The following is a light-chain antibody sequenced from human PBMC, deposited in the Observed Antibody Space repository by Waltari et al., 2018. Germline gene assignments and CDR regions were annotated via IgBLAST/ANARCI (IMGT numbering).Light chain of an antibody. Sequence: EIVLTQSPGTLSLSPGERATLSCRASQSVSSSYLAWYQQKPGQAPRLLIYGASSRATVIPDRFSGSGSGTDFTLTISRLEPEDFAVYYCQQYGSSPRKTFGQGTKVEIK. V-gene: IGKV3-20*01. CDR2: GAS. CDR3: QQYGSSPRKT. CDR1: QSVSSSY. J-gene: IGKJ1*01.